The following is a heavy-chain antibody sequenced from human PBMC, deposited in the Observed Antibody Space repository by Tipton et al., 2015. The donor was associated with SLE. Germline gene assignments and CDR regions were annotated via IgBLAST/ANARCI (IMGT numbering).Heavy chain of an antibody. CDR1: GFTFSSYA. J-gene: IGHJ5*02. CDR3: ARDSNGSGSLGWFDP. Sequence: SLRLSCAASGFTFSSYAMSWVRQAPGKGLEWVSAISGSGGSTYYADSVKGRFTISRDNSKNTLYLQMNSLRAEDTAVYYCARDSNGSGSLGWFDPWGQGTLVTVSS. CDR2: ISGSGGST. D-gene: IGHD3-10*01. V-gene: IGHV3-23*01.